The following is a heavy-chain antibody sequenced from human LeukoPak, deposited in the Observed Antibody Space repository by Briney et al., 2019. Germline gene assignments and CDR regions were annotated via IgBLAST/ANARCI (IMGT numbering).Heavy chain of an antibody. J-gene: IGHJ4*02. CDR3: AREAVAGTTDY. V-gene: IGHV1-69*05. CDR2: IIPIFGTA. Sequence: PVKVSCKASGGTFSSYAISWVRQAPGQGLEWMGRIIPIFGTANYAQKFQGRGTITTDESTSPAYMELSSLRSEDTAVYYCAREAVAGTTDYWGQGTLVTVSS. CDR1: GGTFSSYA. D-gene: IGHD6-19*01.